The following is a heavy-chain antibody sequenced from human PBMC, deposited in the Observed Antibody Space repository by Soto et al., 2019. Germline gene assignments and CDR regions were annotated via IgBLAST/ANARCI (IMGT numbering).Heavy chain of an antibody. CDR2: IYHSGST. J-gene: IGHJ6*02. D-gene: IGHD1-26*01. CDR3: AKVSGSYYYGMDV. CDR1: GGSISSSNW. V-gene: IGHV4-4*02. Sequence: QVQLQESGPGLVKPSGTLSLTCAVSGGSISSSNWWSWVRQPPGKGLEWIGEIYHSGSTNYNPSLTSRVTISVDKSKNQFSLKLSSVTAADAAVYYCAKVSGSYYYGMDVWGQGTTVTVSS.